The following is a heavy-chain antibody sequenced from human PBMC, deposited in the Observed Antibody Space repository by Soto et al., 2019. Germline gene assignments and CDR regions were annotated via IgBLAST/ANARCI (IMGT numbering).Heavy chain of an antibody. CDR3: ARVGCSGGSCYKGDWFDP. Sequence: ASVEVSCKASGYTFTSYYINWVLQATGQGLEWMGWMNPNSGNTGYAQKFQGRVTMTRNTSISTAYMELSSLRSEDTAVYYCARVGCSGGSCYKGDWFDPWGQGTLVTVSS. CDR1: GYTFTSYY. CDR2: MNPNSGNT. V-gene: IGHV1-8*01. J-gene: IGHJ5*02. D-gene: IGHD2-15*01.